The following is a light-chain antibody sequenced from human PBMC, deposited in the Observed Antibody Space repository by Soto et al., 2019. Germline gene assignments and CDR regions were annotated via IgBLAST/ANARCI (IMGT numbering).Light chain of an antibody. Sequence: EVVMTQSPATLSVSPGERATLSCRASQTVSRNLAWYQQRPGQAPRLLIYDISNRAAGVPARFSGSGSETEFTLTIRSLQYEDFAVYFCQQYNNWPSFGQGTRLEI. CDR1: QTVSRN. CDR2: DIS. V-gene: IGKV3-15*01. J-gene: IGKJ5*01. CDR3: QQYNNWPS.